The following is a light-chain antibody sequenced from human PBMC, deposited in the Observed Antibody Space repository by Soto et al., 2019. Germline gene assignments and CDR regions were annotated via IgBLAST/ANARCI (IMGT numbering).Light chain of an antibody. Sequence: DIQMTQSPSTLSASVGDTVTITCRASQSVSDSLAWYQVKPGEAPKLLIFDVSNLETGVPSRFSGSGSGTEFSLTIRGLQPDDFATYYCQQYDHSRTFGQGTKVEIK. J-gene: IGKJ1*01. V-gene: IGKV1-5*01. CDR2: DVS. CDR1: QSVSDS. CDR3: QQYDHSRT.